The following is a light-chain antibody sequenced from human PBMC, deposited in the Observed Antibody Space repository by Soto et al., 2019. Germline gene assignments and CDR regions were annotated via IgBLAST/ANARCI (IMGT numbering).Light chain of an antibody. J-gene: IGKJ1*01. CDR1: QSISSY. V-gene: IGKV1-5*01. CDR2: DAS. CDR3: QQYESYSPWT. Sequence: DIQITQTPSSLSATVGDWVTVTCGASQSISSYLNWYQQKPGKAPKLLIYDASTLQSGVPSRYSGSGSGTEFTLTISNLQPDDFATYYCQQYESYSPWTFGQGTKVDIK.